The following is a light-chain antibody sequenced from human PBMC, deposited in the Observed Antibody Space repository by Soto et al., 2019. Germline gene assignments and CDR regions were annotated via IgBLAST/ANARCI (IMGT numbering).Light chain of an antibody. CDR1: SSNIGSNY. V-gene: IGLV1-47*01. CDR2: RNN. Sequence: QSVLTQPPSASGTPGQRVTISCSGSSSNIGSNYVYWYQQLPGTAPKLLIYRNNQRPSGVRDRFSGSKSGTSASLAISGLLSEDEADYYCAAWDDSLSGPVFGGGTQLTVL. CDR3: AAWDDSLSGPV. J-gene: IGLJ7*01.